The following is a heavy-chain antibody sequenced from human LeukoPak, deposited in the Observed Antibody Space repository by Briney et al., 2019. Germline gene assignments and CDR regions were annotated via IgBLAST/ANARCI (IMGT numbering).Heavy chain of an antibody. Sequence: GGSLRLFCAASGLTFSSYAMRWLRQATGKALEWVSAISGSGGSTYYADSVKGRFTISRDNSKNTLYLQMNSLRAEDTAVYYCAKDQGQVHYYYYYGMDVWGQGTTVTVSS. CDR3: AKDQGQVHYYYYYGMDV. CDR1: GLTFSSYA. CDR2: ISGSGGST. J-gene: IGHJ6*02. V-gene: IGHV3-23*01.